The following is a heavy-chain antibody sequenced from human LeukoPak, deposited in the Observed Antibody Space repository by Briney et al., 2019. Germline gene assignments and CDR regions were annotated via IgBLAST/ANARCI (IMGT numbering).Heavy chain of an antibody. Sequence: GGSLRLSCATSGFTFSNYWMSWVRQAPGKGLEWVANIKEDGSEKNYVDSVKGRFTVSRDNAKSSLYLQMNSLRGDDAATYYCARDWGAAGLWDYWGQGTLVTVSS. J-gene: IGHJ4*02. V-gene: IGHV3-7*05. CDR3: ARDWGAAGLWDY. CDR1: GFTFSNYW. D-gene: IGHD6-13*01. CDR2: IKEDGSEK.